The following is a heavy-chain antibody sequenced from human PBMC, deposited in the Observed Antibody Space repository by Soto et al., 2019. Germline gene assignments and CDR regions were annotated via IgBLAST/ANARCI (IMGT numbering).Heavy chain of an antibody. D-gene: IGHD3-10*01. J-gene: IGHJ4*02. CDR3: AKVWGKAWFGENFHY. V-gene: IGHV3-30*02. Sequence: SVKGRFTISRDNSKNTLFLRMNSLTTEDTAVYYCAKVWGKAWFGENFHYWGQGSLVAVSS.